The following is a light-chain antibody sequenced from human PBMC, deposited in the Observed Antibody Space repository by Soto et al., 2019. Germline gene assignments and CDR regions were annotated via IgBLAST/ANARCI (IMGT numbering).Light chain of an antibody. CDR2: GAS. CDR1: QSVSSSY. Sequence: EIVLSQSPGTLSLSPGERATLSCRASQSVSSSYLAWYQQKPGQAPRLLIYGASSRATGIPDRFSGSGSGTDFTLTISRLEPEDFAVNYCQQYGRSSTFGQGTRLEIK. CDR3: QQYGRSST. V-gene: IGKV3-20*01. J-gene: IGKJ5*01.